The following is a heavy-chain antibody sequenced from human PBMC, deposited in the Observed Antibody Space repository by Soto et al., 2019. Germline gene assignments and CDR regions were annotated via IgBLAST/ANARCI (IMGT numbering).Heavy chain of an antibody. Sequence: PSQTLSLTCAISGDSVSSKTAAWNWIRQSPSRGLEWLGRTYFRSKWYNDYAISVKSRITINPDTSKNQFSLLLNSVTAADTAVYYCARGKVVRGSYVSLEYWGQGTLVTVSS. CDR1: GDSVSSKTAA. V-gene: IGHV6-1*01. CDR3: ARGKVVRGSYVSLEY. CDR2: TYFRSKWYN. J-gene: IGHJ4*02. D-gene: IGHD3-10*01.